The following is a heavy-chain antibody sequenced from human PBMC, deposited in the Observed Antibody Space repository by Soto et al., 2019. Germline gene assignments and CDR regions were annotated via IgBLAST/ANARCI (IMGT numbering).Heavy chain of an antibody. V-gene: IGHV3-7*01. D-gene: IGHD3-3*01. CDR1: GFTFSSYW. Sequence: PGGSLRLSCAASGFTFSSYWMSWARQAPGKGLEWVANIKQDGSEKYYVDSVKGRFTISRDNAKNSLYLQMNSLRAEDTAVYYCARARYYDFWSGYLNYYYYYMDVWGKGTTVTVSS. J-gene: IGHJ6*03. CDR2: IKQDGSEK. CDR3: ARARYYDFWSGYLNYYYYYMDV.